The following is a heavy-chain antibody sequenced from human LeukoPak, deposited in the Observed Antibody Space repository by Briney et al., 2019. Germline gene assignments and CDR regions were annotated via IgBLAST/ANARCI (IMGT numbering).Heavy chain of an antibody. V-gene: IGHV3-11*01. CDR1: GFTFSDYY. CDR3: AHGTMYQLDS. Sequence: PGGSLRLSCAASGFTFSDYYMSWIRQAPGKGLEWVSYISSSGSTTYYADSVRGRFTISGDNSKNTLYLQMNSLRADDTAVYYCAHGTMYQLDSWGQGTLVTVSS. D-gene: IGHD2-2*01. J-gene: IGHJ4*02. CDR2: ISSSGSTT.